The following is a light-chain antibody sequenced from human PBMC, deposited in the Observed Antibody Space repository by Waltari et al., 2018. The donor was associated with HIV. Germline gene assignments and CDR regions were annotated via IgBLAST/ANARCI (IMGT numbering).Light chain of an antibody. CDR3: QQRGTWPPVT. J-gene: IGKJ4*01. Sequence: ELVLTQSPATLSVSPGDRAILSCRASQSVSRHLAWYQQKSGQAPRLLIYATSTRAAGTPGRFTCSGSGTDFALTITGVEPADVAVYYCQQRGTWPPVTFGGGTKVEI. V-gene: IGKV3-11*01. CDR1: QSVSRH. CDR2: ATS.